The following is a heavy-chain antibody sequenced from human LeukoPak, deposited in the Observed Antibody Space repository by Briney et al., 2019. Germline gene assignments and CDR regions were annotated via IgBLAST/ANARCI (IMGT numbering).Heavy chain of an antibody. CDR2: ISSSSSTI. Sequence: GGSLRLSCAASGFTFSSYSMNWVRQAPGKGLEWVSISSSSSTIYYADSVKGRFTISRDNAKNSLYLRMNSLRAEDTAVYYCARDKQVVVGATTAYDYWGQGTLVTVSS. CDR3: ARDKQVVVGATTAYDY. CDR1: GFTFSSYS. V-gene: IGHV3-48*01. D-gene: IGHD1-26*01. J-gene: IGHJ4*02.